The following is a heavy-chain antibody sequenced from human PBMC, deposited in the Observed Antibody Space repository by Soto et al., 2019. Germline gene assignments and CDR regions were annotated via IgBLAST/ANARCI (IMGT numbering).Heavy chain of an antibody. J-gene: IGHJ4*02. CDR1: GFTFSSYA. V-gene: IGHV3-30-3*01. CDR2: ISYDGSNK. D-gene: IGHD5-12*01. Sequence: GGSLRLSCAASGFTFSSYAMHWVRQAPGKGLEWVAVISYDGSNKYYADSVKGRFTISRDNSKNTLYLQMNSLRAEDTAVYYCARGRYSGYDLLKNWGQGTLVTVSS. CDR3: ARGRYSGYDLLKN.